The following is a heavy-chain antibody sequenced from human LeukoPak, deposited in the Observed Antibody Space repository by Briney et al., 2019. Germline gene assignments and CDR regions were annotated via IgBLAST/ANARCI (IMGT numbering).Heavy chain of an antibody. Sequence: NPSETLSLTCTVSGGSISSSSYYWSWIRQPPGKGLEWIGEINHSGSTNYNPSLKSRVTISVDTSKNQFSLKLSSVTAADTAVYYCARSGRFEWLRFRRAYYFDYWGQGTLVTVSS. CDR2: INHSGST. CDR1: GGSISSSSYY. V-gene: IGHV4-39*07. D-gene: IGHD5-12*01. CDR3: ARSGRFEWLRFRRAYYFDY. J-gene: IGHJ4*02.